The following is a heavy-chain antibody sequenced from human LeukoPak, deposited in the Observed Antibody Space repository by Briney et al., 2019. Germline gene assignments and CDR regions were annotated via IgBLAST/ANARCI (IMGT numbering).Heavy chain of an antibody. D-gene: IGHD1-26*01. CDR3: ARKAQTGSHSGPFDI. CDR1: GFTFSSHA. V-gene: IGHV3-48*04. CDR2: ISTDSLTI. Sequence: GGSLRLSCAASGFTFSSHAMNWVRQAPGKGLEWISSISTDSLTIKYADFVSGQFTFSRDNAEHLLFLQMNSLRAEDTAVYYCARKAQTGSHSGPFDIWGQGTLVTVSS. J-gene: IGHJ3*02.